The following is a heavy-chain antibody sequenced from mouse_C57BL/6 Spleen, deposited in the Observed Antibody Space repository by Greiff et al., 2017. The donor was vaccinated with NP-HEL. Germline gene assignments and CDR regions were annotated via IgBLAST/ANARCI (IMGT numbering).Heavy chain of an antibody. Sequence: VQLKESVAELVRPGASVKLSCTASGFNIKNTYMHWVKQRPEQGLEWIGRIDPANGNTKYAPKFQGKATITADTSSNTAYLQLSSLTSEDTAIYYCARPTVVAYWYFDVWGTGTTVTVSS. V-gene: IGHV14-3*01. CDR1: GFNIKNTY. CDR2: IDPANGNT. D-gene: IGHD1-1*01. J-gene: IGHJ1*03. CDR3: ARPTVVAYWYFDV.